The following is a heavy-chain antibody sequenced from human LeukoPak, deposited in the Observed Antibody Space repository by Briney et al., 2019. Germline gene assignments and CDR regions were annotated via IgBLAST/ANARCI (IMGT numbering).Heavy chain of an antibody. CDR2: IYYSGST. CDR1: GGSISSSSYY. V-gene: IGHV4-39*07. J-gene: IGHJ6*03. D-gene: IGHD3-3*01. CDR3: ARCGYDFWSGYWNYYYYYMDV. Sequence: PSETLSLTCTVSGGSISSSSYYWGWIRQPPGKGLEWIGSIYYSGSTYYNPSLKSRVTISVDTSKNQFSLKLSSVTAADTAVYYCARCGYDFWSGYWNYYYYYMDVWGKGTTVTVSS.